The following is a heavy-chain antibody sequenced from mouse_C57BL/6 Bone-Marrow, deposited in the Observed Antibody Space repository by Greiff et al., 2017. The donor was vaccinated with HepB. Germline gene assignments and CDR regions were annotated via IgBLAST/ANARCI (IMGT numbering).Heavy chain of an antibody. D-gene: IGHD2-3*01. CDR3: ARIEGSDGYPAWFAY. Sequence: QVQLKESGPGLLQPSQTLSLTCYFSGFSLSTFGMGVGRIRQPSGQGLEWLAHIWWDDDKYYNPALKSRLTISKDTSKTHVFLKIANVDTADTATYYCARIEGSDGYPAWFAYWGQGTLVTVSA. V-gene: IGHV8-8*01. CDR2: IWWDDDK. J-gene: IGHJ3*01. CDR1: GFSLSTFGMG.